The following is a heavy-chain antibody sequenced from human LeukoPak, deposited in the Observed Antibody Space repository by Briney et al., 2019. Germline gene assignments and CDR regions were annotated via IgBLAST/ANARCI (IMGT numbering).Heavy chain of an antibody. D-gene: IGHD3-22*01. CDR1: GFTFSSYA. CDR2: ISGSGGST. Sequence: PGGSLRLSCAASGFTFSSYAMSWVRQAPGKGLEWVSAISGSGGSTYYADSVKGRFTISRDNFKNTLYLQMNSLRAEDTAVYYCAKDLNYYDSSGPDYWGQGTLVTVSS. V-gene: IGHV3-23*01. CDR3: AKDLNYYDSSGPDY. J-gene: IGHJ4*02.